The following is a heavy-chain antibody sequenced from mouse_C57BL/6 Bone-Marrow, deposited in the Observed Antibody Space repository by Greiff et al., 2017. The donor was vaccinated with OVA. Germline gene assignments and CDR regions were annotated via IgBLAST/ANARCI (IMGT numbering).Heavy chain of an antibody. Sequence: QVQLQQPGAELVKPGASVKLSCKASGYTFTSYWMHWVKQRPGQGLEWIGMIHPNSGSTNYNEKFKSKATLTVAKTSSTAYMQLSSLTSEDSAVYYCASGITTVAFGYWGQGTTLTVSS. CDR3: ASGITTVAFGY. D-gene: IGHD1-1*01. CDR2: IHPNSGST. CDR1: GYTFTSYW. V-gene: IGHV1-64*01. J-gene: IGHJ2*01.